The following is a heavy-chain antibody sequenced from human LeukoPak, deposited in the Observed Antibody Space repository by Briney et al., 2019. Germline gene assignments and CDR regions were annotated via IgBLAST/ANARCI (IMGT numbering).Heavy chain of an antibody. J-gene: IGHJ4*02. CDR1: GFTFSSYE. CDR2: ISSSGSTI. Sequence: GGSLRLSCAASGFTFSSYEMNWVRQAPGKGLEWVSYISSSGSTIYYADSVKGRFTISRDNAKNSLYLQMNSLRAEDTDVYYCARGSEYAGYYFDYWGQGTLVTVSS. V-gene: IGHV3-48*03. CDR3: ARGSEYAGYYFDY. D-gene: IGHD2-8*01.